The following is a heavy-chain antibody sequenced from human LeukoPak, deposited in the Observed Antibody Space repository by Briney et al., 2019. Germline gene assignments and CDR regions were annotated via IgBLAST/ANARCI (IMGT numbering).Heavy chain of an antibody. CDR1: GGYISSNDYH. D-gene: IGHD3-22*01. CDR3: ARALHYYDSSNYFYSDMDV. CDR2: INYSGST. Sequence: SETLSLTCTVSGGYISSNDYHWGWIRQPPGMGLEWIGSINYSGSTYYNPSLKSRVSISVETSKNQFSLKLSSMTAADTAFYYCARALHYYDSSNYFYSDMDVWGKGTTVTVSS. J-gene: IGHJ6*03. V-gene: IGHV4-39*07.